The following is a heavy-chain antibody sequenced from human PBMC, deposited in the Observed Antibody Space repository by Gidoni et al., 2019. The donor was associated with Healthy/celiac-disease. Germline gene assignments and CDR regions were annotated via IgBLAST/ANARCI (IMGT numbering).Heavy chain of an antibody. CDR1: CGPFSSYA. J-gene: IGHJ5*02. CDR3: ARVDIVGATHWFDP. CDR2: IIPSFGTA. V-gene: IGHV1-69*06. D-gene: IGHD1-26*01. Sequence: QVPLVQSGAEAKKPRSSVEVSCTASCGPFSSYAISWVRQAPGQGLEWMGGIIPSFGTANYAQKFQGRVTITADKSTSTADMELSSLRSEDTAVYYCARVDIVGATHWFDPWGQGTLVTVSS.